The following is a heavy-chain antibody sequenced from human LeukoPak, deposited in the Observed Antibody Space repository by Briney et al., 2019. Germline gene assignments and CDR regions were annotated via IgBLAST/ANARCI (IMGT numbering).Heavy chain of an antibody. D-gene: IGHD2-8*01. Sequence: SVKVSCKASGGTFSSYAISWVRQAPGQGLEWMGRIIPILGIANYAQKFQGRVTITADKSTSTAYMELSSLRSEDKAVYYCARDRGNGVSSYWGQGTLVTVSS. CDR1: GGTFSSYA. J-gene: IGHJ4*02. CDR2: IIPILGIA. V-gene: IGHV1-69*04. CDR3: ARDRGNGVSSY.